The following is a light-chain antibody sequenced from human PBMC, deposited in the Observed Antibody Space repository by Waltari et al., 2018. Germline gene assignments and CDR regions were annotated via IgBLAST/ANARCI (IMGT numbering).Light chain of an antibody. J-gene: IGLJ1*01. CDR3: CSYAGNSIYV. CDR2: EVS. CDR1: TSDVGRYTL. Sequence: QSALTQPASVSGSPGQSITISCTGTTSDVGRYTLVSWYQHHPGKAPKLIIFEVSERPSGVSNRFSGSKSGNTASLTISGLQAEDEADYHCCSYAGNSIYVFGTGTRVTVL. V-gene: IGLV2-23*02.